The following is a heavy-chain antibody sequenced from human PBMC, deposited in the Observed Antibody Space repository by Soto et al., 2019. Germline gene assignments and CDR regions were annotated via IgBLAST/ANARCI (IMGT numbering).Heavy chain of an antibody. V-gene: IGHV3-23*01. CDR1: GFTLSSYA. Sequence: GGSLRLSCAASGFTLSSYAMSWVRQAPGKGLEWVSAISGSGGSTYYADSVKGRFTISRDNSKNTLYLQMNSLRAEDTAVYYCAKDRFLEWLLFDYWGQGTLVTVSS. D-gene: IGHD3-3*01. J-gene: IGHJ4*02. CDR3: AKDRFLEWLLFDY. CDR2: ISGSGGST.